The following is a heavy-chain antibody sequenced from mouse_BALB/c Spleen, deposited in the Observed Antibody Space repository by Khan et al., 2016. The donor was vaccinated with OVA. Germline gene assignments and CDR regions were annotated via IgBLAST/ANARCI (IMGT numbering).Heavy chain of an antibody. J-gene: IGHJ2*01. D-gene: IGHD1-1*01. CDR1: GYSFTGYF. CDR3: TRIYRSDFDY. CDR2: INPHIGET. V-gene: IGHV1-20*02. Sequence: VQLQQSGPELVRPGASVKISCTASGYSFTGYFMNWVMQSHGKSLVWIGRINPHIGETFYNQRFKDKATLTVDESSSTAHMELRSLASGDSAVYYCTRIYRSDFDYWGQGTTLTVSP.